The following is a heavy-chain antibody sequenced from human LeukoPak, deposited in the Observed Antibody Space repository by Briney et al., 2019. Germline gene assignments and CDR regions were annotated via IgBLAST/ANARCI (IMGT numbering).Heavy chain of an antibody. CDR2: ISYDGSNK. CDR3: AKAWRSYRHTGRYAFDI. D-gene: IGHD3-16*02. CDR1: GFTFSSYG. V-gene: IGHV3-30*18. Sequence: PGGSLRLSCAASGFTFSSYGMHWVRQAPGKGLEWVAVISYDGSNKYYADSVKGRFTISRDSSKNTLYLQMTSLRAEDTAVYYCAKAWRSYRHTGRYAFDIWGQGTMVTVSS. J-gene: IGHJ3*02.